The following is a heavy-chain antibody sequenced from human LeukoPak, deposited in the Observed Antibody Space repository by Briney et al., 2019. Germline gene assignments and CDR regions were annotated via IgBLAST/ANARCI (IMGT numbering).Heavy chain of an antibody. CDR1: GFTFGDYA. CDR3: TRRRRSGSYFDY. J-gene: IGHJ4*02. D-gene: IGHD1-26*01. Sequence: TGGSLRLSCTASGFTFGDYAMSWFRQAPGKGLEWVGFIISKAYGGTTEYAASVKGRFTISRDDSKSIAYLQMNSLKTEDTAVYYCTRRRRSGSYFDYWGQGTLVTVPS. CDR2: IISKAYGGTT. V-gene: IGHV3-49*03.